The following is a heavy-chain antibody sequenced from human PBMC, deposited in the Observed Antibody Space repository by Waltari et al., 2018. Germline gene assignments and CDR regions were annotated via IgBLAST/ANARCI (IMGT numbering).Heavy chain of an antibody. CDR2: INPNSGDT. J-gene: IGHJ3*02. D-gene: IGHD2-21*01. CDR3: ARVSGDLDI. V-gene: IGHV1-2*06. Sequence: QVQLVQSGAEVKKPGASVKVSCKASGYTLTSYYMHWVRQAPGQGLEWSGRINPNSGDTNYAEKFQGRVTITRNTSINTAYMDLSGLRSEDTAVYYCARVSGDLDIWGQGTMVTVSS. CDR1: GYTLTSYY.